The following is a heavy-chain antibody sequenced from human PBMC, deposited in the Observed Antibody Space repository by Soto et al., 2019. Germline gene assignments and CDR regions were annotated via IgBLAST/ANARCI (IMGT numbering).Heavy chain of an antibody. J-gene: IGHJ3*02. CDR1: GFTFSSYW. V-gene: IGHV3-74*01. Sequence: GGSLRLSCAVSGFTFSSYWMHWVRQAPGKGLVWVSRINSDGGSTTYADSVKGRFTISRDNAKNTLYLQMNSLRAEDTAVYYCVRDGYYDTSGHYTTAFDIWGQGTMVTVSS. CDR2: INSDGGST. D-gene: IGHD3-22*01. CDR3: VRDGYYDTSGHYTTAFDI.